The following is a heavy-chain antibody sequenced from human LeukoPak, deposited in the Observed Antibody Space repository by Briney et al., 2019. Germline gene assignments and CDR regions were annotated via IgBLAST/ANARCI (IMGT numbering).Heavy chain of an antibody. V-gene: IGHV4-59*01. CDR3: ARGIRYYYGSGSYYQRYYFDY. J-gene: IGHJ4*02. Sequence: SETLCLTCTVSGGSMSSYYWSWIRQPPGKGLEWIGYIYYSGSTNYNPSLKSRVTISVDTSKNQFSLKLSSVTAADTAVYYCARGIRYYYGSGSYYQRYYFDYWGQGTLVTVSS. CDR1: GGSMSSYY. D-gene: IGHD3-10*01. CDR2: IYYSGST.